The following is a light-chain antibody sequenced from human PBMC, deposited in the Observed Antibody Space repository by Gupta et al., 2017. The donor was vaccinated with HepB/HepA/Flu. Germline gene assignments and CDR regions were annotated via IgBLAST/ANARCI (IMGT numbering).Light chain of an antibody. CDR3: QQYDRLPRT. CDR2: GSS. J-gene: IGKJ1*01. CDR1: QSVSSSY. Sequence: EIVLTQSPGTLSLSTGERVTLSCRASQSVSSSYLAWYQQKPGQAPRLLIYGSSNRATGIPERFSGSGSGTDFTLTISRLEPEDVAVYYCQQYDRLPRTFGQGSKVEV. V-gene: IGKV3-20*01.